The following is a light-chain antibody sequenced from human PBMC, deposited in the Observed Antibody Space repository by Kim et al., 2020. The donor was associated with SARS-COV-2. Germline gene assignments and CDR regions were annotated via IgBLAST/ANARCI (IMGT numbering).Light chain of an antibody. CDR3: QQSYSYLS. CDR2: AAT. CDR1: QSIYTY. Sequence: SASVGDRVTITCRASQSIYTYLNWEQQKPGKAPSLLIYAATNLQSGVPSRFSGSASGTDFTLTISALQAEDFATYYCQQSYSYLSFGGGTKVDIK. J-gene: IGKJ4*01. V-gene: IGKV1-39*01.